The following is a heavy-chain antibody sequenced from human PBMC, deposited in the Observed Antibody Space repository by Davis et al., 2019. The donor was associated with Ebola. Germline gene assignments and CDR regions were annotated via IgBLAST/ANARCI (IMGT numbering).Heavy chain of an antibody. J-gene: IGHJ6*02. CDR3: ARGPPKWGYYYYGMDV. Sequence: SETLSLTCAVSGGSISSSNWWSWVRQPPGKGLEWIGEIYHSGSTNYNPSLKSRVTISVDTSKNQFSLKLSSVTAADTSVYSCARGPPKWGYYYYGMDVWGQGTTVTVSS. D-gene: IGHD7-27*01. CDR2: IYHSGST. CDR1: GGSISSSNW. V-gene: IGHV4-4*02.